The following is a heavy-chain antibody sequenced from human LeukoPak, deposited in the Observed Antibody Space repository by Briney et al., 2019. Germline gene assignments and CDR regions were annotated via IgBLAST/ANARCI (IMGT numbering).Heavy chain of an antibody. V-gene: IGHV4-39*07. Sequence: SQTLSLTCTVSGGSISSGSYYWGWIRQPPGKGLEWIGSIYYSGSTYYNPSLKSRVTISVDTSKNQFSLKLSSVTAADTAVYYCARVQSGSYLYYYYYMDVWGKGTTVTVSS. J-gene: IGHJ6*03. CDR1: GGSISSGSYY. CDR3: ARVQSGSYLYYYYYMDV. CDR2: IYYSGST. D-gene: IGHD1-26*01.